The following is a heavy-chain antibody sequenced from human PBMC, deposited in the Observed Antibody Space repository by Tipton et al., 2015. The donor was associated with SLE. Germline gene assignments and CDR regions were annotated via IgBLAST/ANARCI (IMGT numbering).Heavy chain of an antibody. J-gene: IGHJ6*02. CDR1: GFTFSTYA. CDR3: AKDQNSYSNYAPLPYSYGMDV. CDR2: ISGSGGST. V-gene: IGHV3-23*01. D-gene: IGHD4-11*01. Sequence: SLRLSCAASGFTFSTYAMSWVRQAPGKGLEWVSSISGSGGSTYYADSVKGRFTISRDNSKNTLYLQMNSLRAEDTAVYYCAKDQNSYSNYAPLPYSYGMDVWGQGTTVTVSS.